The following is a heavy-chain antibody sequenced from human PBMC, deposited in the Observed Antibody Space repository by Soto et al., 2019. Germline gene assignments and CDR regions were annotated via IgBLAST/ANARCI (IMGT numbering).Heavy chain of an antibody. D-gene: IGHD3-22*01. CDR1: GYTFTSYC. J-gene: IGHJ4*02. CDR3: ARESSDSSGYYYSDY. V-gene: IGHV1-18*01. Sequence: ASVKVSCKASGYTFTSYCISWVRQSPLQGLEWMGWISAYNGNTNYAQKLQGRVTMTTDTSTSTAYMELRSLRSDDTAVYYCARESSDSSGYYYSDYWGQGTLVTVSS. CDR2: ISAYNGNT.